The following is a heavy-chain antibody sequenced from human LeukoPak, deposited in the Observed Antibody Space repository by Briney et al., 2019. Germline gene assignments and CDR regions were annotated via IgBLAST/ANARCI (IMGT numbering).Heavy chain of an antibody. Sequence: NPSETLSLTCTVSGGSISSYYWSWIRQPPGKGLEWIGYIYYSGSTNYNPSLKSRVTISVDTSKYQFSLKLSSVTAADTAVYYCARDHPGYCSGGSCYSGWFDPWGQGTLVTVSS. CDR1: GGSISSYY. CDR2: IYYSGST. CDR3: ARDHPGYCSGGSCYSGWFDP. V-gene: IGHV4-59*01. D-gene: IGHD2-15*01. J-gene: IGHJ5*02.